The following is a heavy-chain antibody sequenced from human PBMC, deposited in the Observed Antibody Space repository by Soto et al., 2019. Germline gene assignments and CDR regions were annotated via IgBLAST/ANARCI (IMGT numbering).Heavy chain of an antibody. CDR2: MNPNSGNT. J-gene: IGHJ4*02. CDR1: GYTFTSYD. D-gene: IGHD5-18*01. V-gene: IGHV1-8*01. Sequence: QVQLVQSGAEVKKPGASVKVSCKASGYTFTSYDINWVRQATGQGLEWMRWMNPNSGNTGYAQKFQGRVTMTRNTXXSTAYMELSSLRSEDTAVYYCARGTTLVGQLFFRYWGQGTLVTVSS. CDR3: ARGTTLVGQLFFRY.